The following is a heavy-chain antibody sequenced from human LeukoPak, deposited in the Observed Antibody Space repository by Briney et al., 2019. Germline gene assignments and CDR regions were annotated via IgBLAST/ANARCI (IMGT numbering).Heavy chain of an antibody. D-gene: IGHD3-22*01. CDR2: INHSGST. CDR3: AGREYYYDSSDAWYFDY. CDR1: GGSFSGYY. Sequence: PSETLSLTCAVYGGSFSGYYWSWIRQPPGKGLEWIGEINHSGSTNYNPSLKSRVTISVDTSKNQFSLKLSSVTAADTAVYYCAGREYYYDSSDAWYFDYWGQGTLVTVSS. J-gene: IGHJ4*02. V-gene: IGHV4-34*01.